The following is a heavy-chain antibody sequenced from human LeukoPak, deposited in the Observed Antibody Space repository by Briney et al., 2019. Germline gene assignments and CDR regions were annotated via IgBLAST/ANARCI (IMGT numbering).Heavy chain of an antibody. Sequence: SGGSLTLSCAASGFTFSGSWMSWVRQAPGKGLEWVANIKQGGSEKYYVDSVKGRFTISRDNAKNSLYLQMNSLRAEDTAVYYCARGGGSYEYWGQGTLVTVSS. V-gene: IGHV3-7*01. CDR2: IKQGGSEK. J-gene: IGHJ4*02. CDR3: ARGGGSYEY. CDR1: GFTFSGSW. D-gene: IGHD2-15*01.